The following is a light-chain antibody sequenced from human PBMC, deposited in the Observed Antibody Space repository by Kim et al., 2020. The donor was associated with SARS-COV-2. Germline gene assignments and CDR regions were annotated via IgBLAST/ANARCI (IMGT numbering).Light chain of an antibody. CDR3: SSYRGSASYV. Sequence: YNYVSWYQHHPGKAPQLMIYDVNKRPSRVSDRFSGSKSGNTASLTISGLQAEDEADYYCSSYRGSASYVFGTGTQLTVL. V-gene: IGLV2-14*03. CDR2: DVN. J-gene: IGLJ1*01. CDR1: YNY.